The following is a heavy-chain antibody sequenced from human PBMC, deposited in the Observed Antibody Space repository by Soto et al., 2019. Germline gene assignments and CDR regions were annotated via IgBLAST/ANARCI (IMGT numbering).Heavy chain of an antibody. V-gene: IGHV1-3*01. CDR2: INAGDGNT. D-gene: IGHD3-10*01. Sequence: ASVKVSCKASGYTFTSYAMHWVRQAPGQRLEWMGWINAGDGNTKYSQKFQGRVTITRDTSASTAYMELSSLRSEDTAVYYCARHVGGVRGGYGMDVWGQGTTVTVSS. J-gene: IGHJ6*02. CDR3: ARHVGGVRGGYGMDV. CDR1: GYTFTSYA.